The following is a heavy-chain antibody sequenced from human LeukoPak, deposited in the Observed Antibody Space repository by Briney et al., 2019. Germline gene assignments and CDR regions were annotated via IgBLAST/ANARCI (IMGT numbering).Heavy chain of an antibody. CDR3: TRDKDFWSGYYTPSLDY. CDR1: GFTFGDYA. D-gene: IGHD3-3*01. CDR2: IRSKAYGGTT. Sequence: PGGSLRLSCTASGFTFGDYAMSWFRQAPGKGLGWVGFIRSKAYGGTTEYAASVKGRFTISRDDSKSIAYLQMNSLKTEDTAVYYCTRDKDFWSGYYTPSLDYWGQGTLVTVSS. V-gene: IGHV3-49*03. J-gene: IGHJ4*02.